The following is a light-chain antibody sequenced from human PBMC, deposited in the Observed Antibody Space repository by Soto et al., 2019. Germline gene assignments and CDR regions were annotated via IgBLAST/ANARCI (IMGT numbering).Light chain of an antibody. J-gene: IGKJ1*01. Sequence: TQSPSSLSASVGDRVTISCRASQSISTYLNWYQQKPGQAPRLLIYDASNRATGIPARFSGSGSGTDFTLTISSLEPEDFAVYYCQQRSNWPQWTFGQGTKVEIK. CDR2: DAS. CDR3: QQRSNWPQWT. V-gene: IGKV3-11*01. CDR1: QSISTY.